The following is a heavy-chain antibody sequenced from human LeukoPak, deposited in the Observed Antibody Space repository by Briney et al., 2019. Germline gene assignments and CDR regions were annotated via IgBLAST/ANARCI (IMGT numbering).Heavy chain of an antibody. D-gene: IGHD4-11*01. CDR3: VRDAQRGFDYSNSLRY. Sequence: GGSLRLSCAASGFTFSDYSINWVRQAPGKGLEWVAVIWSDGTNSFYAGSVKGRFTISRDNSQRTLFLQMNSLRVEDTAMYYCVRDAQRGFDYSNSLRYWGHGTLVTVSS. V-gene: IGHV3-33*08. CDR2: IWSDGTNS. J-gene: IGHJ4*01. CDR1: GFTFSDYS.